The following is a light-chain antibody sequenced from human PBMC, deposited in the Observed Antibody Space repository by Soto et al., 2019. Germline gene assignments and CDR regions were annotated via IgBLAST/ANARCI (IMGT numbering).Light chain of an antibody. Sequence: QSALTQPASVPGSPGQSITISCTGTSSDVGSYNLVSWYQQHPGKAPKLMIYEVSKRPSGVSNRFSGSKSGNTASLTISGLQAEDEADYYCCSYAGSSTLVFGGGTKLTFL. CDR1: SSDVGSYNL. V-gene: IGLV2-23*02. J-gene: IGLJ3*02. CDR3: CSYAGSSTLV. CDR2: EVS.